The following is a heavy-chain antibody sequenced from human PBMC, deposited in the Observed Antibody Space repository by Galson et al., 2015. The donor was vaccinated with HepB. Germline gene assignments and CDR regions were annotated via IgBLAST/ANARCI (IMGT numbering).Heavy chain of an antibody. Sequence: QSGAEVKKHGESLKISCKGSGYSFDSYWIGWVRQMPGKGLEWLGSIYPRPSDIRYSQSFQGQVSISADKSINTAYLQWSSLKASDTAMYFCARRQIYGSGIHSMDVWGHGTMVTVSS. CDR1: GYSFDSYW. CDR3: ARRQIYGSGIHSMDV. J-gene: IGHJ6*02. CDR2: IYPRPSDI. D-gene: IGHD2-15*01. V-gene: IGHV5-51*01.